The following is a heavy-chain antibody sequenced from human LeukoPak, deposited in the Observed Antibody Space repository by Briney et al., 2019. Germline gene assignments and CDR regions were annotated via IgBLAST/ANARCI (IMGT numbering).Heavy chain of an antibody. V-gene: IGHV1-69*13. Sequence: ASVKVSCKASGGTFSSYAISWVRQAPGQGLEWMGGITPIFGTANYAQKIQGRVTITADESTGTAYMELSSLRSEDTAVYYCARGGDSSGYHFDYWGQGTLVTVSS. J-gene: IGHJ4*02. CDR3: ARGGDSSGYHFDY. D-gene: IGHD3-22*01. CDR1: GGTFSSYA. CDR2: ITPIFGTA.